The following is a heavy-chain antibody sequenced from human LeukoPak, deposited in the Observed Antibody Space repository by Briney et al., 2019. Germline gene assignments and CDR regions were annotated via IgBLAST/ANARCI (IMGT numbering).Heavy chain of an antibody. J-gene: IGHJ4*02. Sequence: ASVKVSCKTSGYTFTSYYIHWLRQAPGQRFEWMGWSDPKSGATKYEHFQGRVTMTRDTSISTAYMELSRLTSDDTAVYYCARGNFYDNRGYSPELRYWGQGTLVTVSS. CDR3: ARGNFYDNRGYSPELRY. CDR2: SDPKSGAT. V-gene: IGHV1-2*02. D-gene: IGHD3-22*01. CDR1: GYTFTSYY.